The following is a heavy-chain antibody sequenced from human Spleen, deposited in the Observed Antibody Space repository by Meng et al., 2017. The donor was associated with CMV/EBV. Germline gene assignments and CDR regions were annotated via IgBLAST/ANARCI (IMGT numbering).Heavy chain of an antibody. CDR2: VSFDGSNT. V-gene: IGHV3-30*09. CDR1: GFTFSNYA. D-gene: IGHD6-13*01. J-gene: IGHJ6*02. CDR3: ASRTAAGSIYYYYGMDV. Sequence: GGSLRLSCAASGFTFSNYAMHWVRQAPGKGLEWVAVVSFDGSNTYYADSVKGRSAISRDNSKNILYLQMNSLRVEDTAVYYCASRTAAGSIYYYYGMDVWGQGTTVTVSS.